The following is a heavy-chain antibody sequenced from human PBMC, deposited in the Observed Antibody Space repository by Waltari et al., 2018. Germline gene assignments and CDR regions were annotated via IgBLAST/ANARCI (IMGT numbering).Heavy chain of an antibody. V-gene: IGHV4-38-2*01. CDR2: LYQSGTT. Sequence: QVQLQESGPGLVKPSETLSLTCDVSGYSINSGYYWGWIRQPPGKGLEWVATLYQSGTTFYNPSLNSRVTTSMDTSKNQFSLKLKSVTAADTAVYYCTRQVLGYCTSAACRRLESWGQGKLVTVSS. D-gene: IGHD2-8*02. J-gene: IGHJ4*02. CDR1: GYSINSGYY. CDR3: TRQVLGYCTSAACRRLES.